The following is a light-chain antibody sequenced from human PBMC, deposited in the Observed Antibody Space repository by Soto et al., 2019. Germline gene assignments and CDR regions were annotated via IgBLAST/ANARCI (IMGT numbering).Light chain of an antibody. CDR2: DVS. Sequence: QSVLTQPRSVSGSPGQSVTISCTGTSSDVGGYNYVSWYQQHPGKAPKLMIYDVSKRPSGVPDRFSGYKSGNTASLTISGLQAEDEADYYCCSYAGSYTFPYVFGTGTKLTVL. CDR3: CSYAGSYTFPYV. CDR1: SSDVGGYNY. J-gene: IGLJ1*01. V-gene: IGLV2-11*01.